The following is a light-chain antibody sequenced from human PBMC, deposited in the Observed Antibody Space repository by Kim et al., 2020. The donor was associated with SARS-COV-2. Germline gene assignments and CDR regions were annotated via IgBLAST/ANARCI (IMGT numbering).Light chain of an antibody. CDR1: QSVSSN. Sequence: SPGERATLSCRASQSVSSNLAWYQQKPGQAPRLLIYDASTRATGIPARFSGSGSGTEFTLTISSLQSEDIAVYHCQQYDDWLSLTFGGGTKVEIK. CDR2: DAS. V-gene: IGKV3-15*01. CDR3: QQYDDWLSLT. J-gene: IGKJ4*01.